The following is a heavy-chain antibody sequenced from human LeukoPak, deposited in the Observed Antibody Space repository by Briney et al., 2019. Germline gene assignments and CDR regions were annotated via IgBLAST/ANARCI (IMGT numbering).Heavy chain of an antibody. CDR2: IKSKTDGGTT. CDR3: TTAAGSGSYRVFYY. V-gene: IGHV3-15*01. Sequence: GGSLRLSCAASGFTFSNARMSWVRQAPGKGLEWVGRIKSKTDGGTTDYAAPVKGRFTISRDDSKNTLYLQMNSLKTEDTAVYYCTTAAGSGSYRVFYYWGQGTLATVSS. CDR1: GFTFSNAR. D-gene: IGHD3-10*01. J-gene: IGHJ4*02.